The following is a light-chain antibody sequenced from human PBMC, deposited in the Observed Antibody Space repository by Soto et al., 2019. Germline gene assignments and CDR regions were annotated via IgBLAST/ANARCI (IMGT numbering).Light chain of an antibody. J-gene: IGKJ3*01. V-gene: IGKV3-20*01. CDR2: GAS. CDR1: QSVSSSY. Sequence: EIVLTQSPGTLSLSPGERATLSCRASQSVSSSYLASYQQKPGQAPRLLIYGASSRATGIPDRFSGSGSGTDFTLTISRLEPDDFAVYYCHQYGSSLIFTFGPGTKVDIK. CDR3: HQYGSSLIFT.